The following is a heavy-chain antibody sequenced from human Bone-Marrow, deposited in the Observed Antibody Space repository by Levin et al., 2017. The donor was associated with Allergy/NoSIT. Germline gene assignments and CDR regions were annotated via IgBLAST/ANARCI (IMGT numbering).Heavy chain of an antibody. CDR3: ARDQNPSYYYEALYYYGMDV. J-gene: IGHJ6*02. D-gene: IGHD3-22*01. Sequence: SETLSLTCTVSGGSISSGDYYWSWIRQPPGKGLEWIGYIYYSGSTYYNPSLKSRVTISVDTSKNQFSLKLSSVTAADTAVYYCARDQNPSYYYEALYYYGMDVWGQGTTVTVSS. CDR1: GGSISSGDYY. V-gene: IGHV4-30-4*01. CDR2: IYYSGST.